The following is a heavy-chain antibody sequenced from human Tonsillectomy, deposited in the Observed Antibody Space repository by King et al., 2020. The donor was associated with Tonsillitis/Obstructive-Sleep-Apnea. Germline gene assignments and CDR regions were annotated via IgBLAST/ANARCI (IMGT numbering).Heavy chain of an antibody. J-gene: IGHJ6*04. CDR2: ISSSSDNI. V-gene: IGHV3-48*02. D-gene: IGHD3-3*01. CDR3: ATDYDFWSGLGMDA. Sequence: DVQLVESGGGLVQPGESLRLSCAASGFTFSTYSMNWVRQAPGKGLEWVSFISSSSDNIHYTDSVKGRFTISRDNARNSLFLQMNSLRDEDTAVYYCATDYDFWSGLGMDACGKGTAVTVSS. CDR1: GFTFSTYS.